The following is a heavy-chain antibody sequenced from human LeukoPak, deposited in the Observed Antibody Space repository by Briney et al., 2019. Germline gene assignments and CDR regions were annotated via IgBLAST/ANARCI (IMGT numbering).Heavy chain of an antibody. CDR1: GFTFKSYD. CDR2: IRGSGIST. V-gene: IGHV3-23*01. D-gene: IGHD3-16*02. Sequence: GGSPRLSCAASGFTFKSYDMSWVRQVPGKGLEWVSGIRGSGISTYYADSVKGRFTISRDNSKNTLYLQMNSLRAEDTAVYYCARDLLRLGELSLLFDYWGQGTLVTVSS. CDR3: ARDLLRLGELSLLFDY. J-gene: IGHJ4*02.